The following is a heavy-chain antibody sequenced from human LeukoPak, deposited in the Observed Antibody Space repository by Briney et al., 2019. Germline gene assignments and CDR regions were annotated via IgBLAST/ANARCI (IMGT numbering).Heavy chain of an antibody. CDR1: GFTFSSYS. CDR3: AKRLSYNWFDP. Sequence: GGSLRLSCAASGFTFSSYSMNWVRQAPGKGLEWVSAISGSGGSTYYADSVKGRFTISRDNSKNTLYLQMNSLRAEDTAVYYCAKRLSYNWFDPWGQGTLVTVSS. D-gene: IGHD4/OR15-4a*01. CDR2: ISGSGGST. J-gene: IGHJ5*02. V-gene: IGHV3-23*01.